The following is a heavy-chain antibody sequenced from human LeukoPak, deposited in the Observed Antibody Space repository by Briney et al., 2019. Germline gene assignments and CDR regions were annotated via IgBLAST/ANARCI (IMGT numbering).Heavy chain of an antibody. CDR3: AREYYDFWSGYAKPYYYYYYYMDV. CDR1: GFTFSSYS. J-gene: IGHJ6*03. V-gene: IGHV3-48*02. Sequence: GGSLRLSCAASGFTFSSYSMTWVRQAPGKGLEWVSYISSSSSTIYYADSVKGRFTISRDNAKSSLYLQMNSLRDEDTAVYYCAREYYDFWSGYAKPYYYYYYYMDVWGKGTTVTVSS. CDR2: ISSSSSTI. D-gene: IGHD3-3*01.